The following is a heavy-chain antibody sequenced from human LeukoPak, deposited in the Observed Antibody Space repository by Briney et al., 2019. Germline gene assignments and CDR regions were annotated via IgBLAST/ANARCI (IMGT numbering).Heavy chain of an antibody. D-gene: IGHD3-22*01. CDR3: ASTMHSYYYDSSGYYYRVGRNWFDP. J-gene: IGHJ5*02. Sequence: SGTLSLTCAVSGASISSSNWWSWVRQPPGKGLEWIGEIYHSGSTNYNPSLKSRVTISVDKSKNQFSLKLSSVTAADTAVYYCASTMHSYYYDSSGYYYRVGRNWFDPWGQGTLVTVSS. CDR1: GASISSSNW. V-gene: IGHV4-4*02. CDR2: IYHSGST.